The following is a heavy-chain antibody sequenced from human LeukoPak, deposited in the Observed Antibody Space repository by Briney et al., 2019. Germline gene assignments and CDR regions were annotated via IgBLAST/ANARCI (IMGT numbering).Heavy chain of an antibody. V-gene: IGHV4-30-2*01. Sequence: SETLSLTCTVSGGSISSGGYYWSWIRQPPGKGLEWIGYIYHSGSTYYNPSLKSRVTISVDRSKNQFSLKLSSVTAADTAVYYCARLRGNYYDSSGPGDWNYWGQGTLVTVSS. CDR2: IYHSGST. CDR1: GGSISSGGYY. J-gene: IGHJ4*02. CDR3: ARLRGNYYDSSGPGDWNY. D-gene: IGHD3-22*01.